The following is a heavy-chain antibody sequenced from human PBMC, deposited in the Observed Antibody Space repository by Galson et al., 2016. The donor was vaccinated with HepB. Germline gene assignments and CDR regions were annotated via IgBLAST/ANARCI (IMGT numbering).Heavy chain of an antibody. CDR1: GGSVGSSAYY. Sequence: LSLTCTVSGGSVGSSAYYWGWIRQPPGRGLEWIGTIYQSGTTYYKPSLNRRVTISVDTSKNQFSLKLSSVTAADTAVYYCARRQGNWVYYYYMDVWGKGTTVTVSS. CDR2: IYQSGTT. J-gene: IGHJ6*03. D-gene: IGHD7-27*01. V-gene: IGHV4-39*01. CDR3: ARRQGNWVYYYYMDV.